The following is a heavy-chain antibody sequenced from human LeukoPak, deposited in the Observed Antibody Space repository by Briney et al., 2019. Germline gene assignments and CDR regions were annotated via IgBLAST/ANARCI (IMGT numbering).Heavy chain of an antibody. CDR1: GFTFSHYY. CDR3: ARDQRLTSSTYVAEYFQH. J-gene: IGHJ1*01. V-gene: IGHV3-11*01. Sequence: KSGGSLRLSCAASGFTFSHYYMSWIRQAPGKGLEWVSYISGGGRTKYYADAVTGRFTISRDNAKNSLYLHMNSLRADDTAVYYCARDQRLTSSTYVAEYFQHWGQGTLVTVSS. D-gene: IGHD6-13*01. CDR2: ISGGGRTK.